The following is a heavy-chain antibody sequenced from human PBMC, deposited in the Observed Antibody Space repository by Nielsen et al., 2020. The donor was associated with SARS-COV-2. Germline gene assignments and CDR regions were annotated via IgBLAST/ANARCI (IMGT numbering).Heavy chain of an antibody. Sequence: SETLSLTCAVYGGSFSGYYWSWIRQPPGKGLEWIGEINHSGSTNYNPSLKSRVTISVDTSKNQFSLRLSSVTAADTAVYYCARAAVVSTGYMDVWGKGTTVTVSS. CDR2: INHSGST. CDR3: ARAAVVSTGYMDV. J-gene: IGHJ6*03. CDR1: GGSFSGYY. D-gene: IGHD3-10*01. V-gene: IGHV4-34*01.